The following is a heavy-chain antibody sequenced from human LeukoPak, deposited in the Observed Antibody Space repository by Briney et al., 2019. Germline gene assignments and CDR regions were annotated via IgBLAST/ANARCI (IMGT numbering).Heavy chain of an antibody. V-gene: IGHV1-2*02. CDR2: INPNSGGT. Sequence: ASVKVSCKASGYTFTGYNMHWVRQAPGQGLEWMGWINPNSGGTNYAQKFQGRVTMTRDTSISAAYMELSRLRSDDTAVYYCVRGYYYYMDVWGKGTTVTVSS. J-gene: IGHJ6*03. CDR1: GYTFTGYN. CDR3: VRGYYYYMDV.